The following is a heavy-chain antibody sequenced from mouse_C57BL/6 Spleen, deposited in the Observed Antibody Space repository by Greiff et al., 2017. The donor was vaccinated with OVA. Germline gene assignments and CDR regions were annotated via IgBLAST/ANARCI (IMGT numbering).Heavy chain of an antibody. CDR3: ARTNWDLYWYFDV. Sequence: EVKVEESGGGLVKPGGPLKLSCAASGFTFSDYGMHWVRQAPEKGLEWVAYISSGSSTIYYADTVKGRFTISRDNAKNTLFLQMTSLRSEDTAMYYCARTNWDLYWYFDVWGTGTTVTVSS. D-gene: IGHD4-1*01. CDR1: GFTFSDYG. CDR2: ISSGSSTI. V-gene: IGHV5-17*01. J-gene: IGHJ1*03.